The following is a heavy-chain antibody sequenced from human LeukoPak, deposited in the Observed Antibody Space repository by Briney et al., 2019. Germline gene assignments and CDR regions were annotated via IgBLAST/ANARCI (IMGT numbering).Heavy chain of an antibody. CDR3: ARDGAGSNSWLIYYYYGMDV. V-gene: IGHV1-18*01. CDR2: ISAYNGNT. J-gene: IGHJ6*02. Sequence: GASVKVSCKASGYTFTSYGISWVRQAPGQGLEWMGWISAYNGNTNYAQKLQGRVTMTTDTSTSTAYMELRSLRSDDTAVYYCARDGAGSNSWLIYYYYGMDVWGQGTTVTASS. D-gene: IGHD6-13*01. CDR1: GYTFTSYG.